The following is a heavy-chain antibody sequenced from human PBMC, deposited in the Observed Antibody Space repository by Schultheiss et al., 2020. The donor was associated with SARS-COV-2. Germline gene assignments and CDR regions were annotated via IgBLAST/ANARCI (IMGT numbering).Heavy chain of an antibody. CDR2: LFHGGNT. CDR3: ARVSCSSPSCYEGAIDS. D-gene: IGHD2-2*01. V-gene: IGHV4-39*01. Sequence: SETLSLTCTVSGGSISSNVYYWSWIRQPPGKGLEWVGTLFHGGNTDNNPSLRGRVSVSVDTSKSQFSLRLNSVTAADTAVYYCARVSCSSPSCYEGAIDSWGQGHQVTVSS. CDR1: GGSISSNVYY. J-gene: IGHJ4*02.